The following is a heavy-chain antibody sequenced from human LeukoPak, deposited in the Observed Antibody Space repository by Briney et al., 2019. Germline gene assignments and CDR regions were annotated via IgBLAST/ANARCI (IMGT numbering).Heavy chain of an antibody. D-gene: IGHD5-18*01. CDR3: ARLSGYSYGYPNWFDP. CDR1: GSGFPGYW. J-gene: IGHJ5*02. Sequence: GGPRRISGRVSGSGFPGYWIGWWRRRPGKGRRGLGIIYPGDSDTRYSPSFQGQVTISADKSISTAYLQWSSLKASDTAMYYCARLSGYSYGYPNWFDPWGQGTLVTVSS. V-gene: IGHV5-51*01. CDR2: IYPGDSDT.